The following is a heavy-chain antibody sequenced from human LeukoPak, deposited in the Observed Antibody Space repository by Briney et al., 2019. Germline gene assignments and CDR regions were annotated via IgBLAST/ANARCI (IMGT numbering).Heavy chain of an antibody. V-gene: IGHV1-58*01. CDR1: GFSFTNSA. CDR3: AAAYIGGAMVTSAFDI. D-gene: IGHD5-18*01. Sequence: SVKVSCKASGFSFTNSAVQWVRQARGQRLEWIGWIVVGSGNTIYVQKFQERVTITRDMSTSTAYMELSSLRSEDTAVYYCAAAYIGGAMVTSAFDIWGQGTMVTVSS. J-gene: IGHJ3*02. CDR2: IVVGSGNT.